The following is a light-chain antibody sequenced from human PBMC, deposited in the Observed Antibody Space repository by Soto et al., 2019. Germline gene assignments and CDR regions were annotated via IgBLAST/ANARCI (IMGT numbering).Light chain of an antibody. J-gene: IGLJ3*02. CDR1: SSDIGSNNY. CDR3: SEYTPTTRL. Sequence: QSALTQPASVSGSPGQSITISCTGTSSDIGSNNYVSWFQQRPGKAPTLIIYEVSHRPSGVSTPFSSSKSGNTASLTISGLLPEDEAEYYCSEYTPTTRLFGGGTKLTVL. V-gene: IGLV2-14*01. CDR2: EVS.